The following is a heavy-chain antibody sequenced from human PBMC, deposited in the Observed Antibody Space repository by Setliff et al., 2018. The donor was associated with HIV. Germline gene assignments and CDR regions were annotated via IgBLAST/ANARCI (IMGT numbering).Heavy chain of an antibody. D-gene: IGHD3-10*01. CDR3: ASLDGSESPYIYYYYMDV. V-gene: IGHV4-39*01. CDR2: INYRGNT. CDR1: GGSISTSRYY. J-gene: IGHJ6*03. Sequence: ASETLSLTCTVSGGSISTSRYYWGWIRQPPGKGLEWIGSINYRGNTYYNPSLKSRAAISVDTSKNQISLKLSSVTAADTAVYYCASLDGSESPYIYYYYMDVWDKGTAVTSP.